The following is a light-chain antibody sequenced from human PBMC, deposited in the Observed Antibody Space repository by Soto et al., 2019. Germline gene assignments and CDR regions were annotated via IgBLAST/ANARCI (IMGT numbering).Light chain of an antibody. CDR3: QQRSSWLT. CDR2: DAS. CDR1: QSVSSY. V-gene: IGKV3-11*01. Sequence: EIVLTQSPATLSLSPGERATLSCRASQSVSSYLGWYQQKPGQAPRLLIYDASNRATGIPARFSGSGSGTDFTLTISSLEPVDFAVYYCQQRSSWLTFGGGTKVEIK. J-gene: IGKJ4*01.